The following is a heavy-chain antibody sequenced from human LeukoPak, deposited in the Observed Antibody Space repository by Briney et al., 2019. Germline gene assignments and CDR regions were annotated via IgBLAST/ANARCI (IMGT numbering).Heavy chain of an antibody. CDR2: MNPNSGNT. Sequence: ASVKVSCKASGYTFTSYDINWVRQATGQGLEWMGWMNPNSGNTGYAQKFQGRVTITRNTSISTAYMELSSLRAEDTAVYYCARVSTVTTYHLDYWGQGTLVTVSS. CDR3: ARVSTVTTYHLDY. CDR1: GYTFTSYD. D-gene: IGHD4-17*01. V-gene: IGHV1-8*03. J-gene: IGHJ4*02.